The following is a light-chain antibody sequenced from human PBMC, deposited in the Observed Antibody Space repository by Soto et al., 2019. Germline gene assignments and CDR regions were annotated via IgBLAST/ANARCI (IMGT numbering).Light chain of an antibody. V-gene: IGLV1-40*01. CDR3: QSYDNSLNHVV. CDR2: GDN. CDR1: SYNIGSFYD. J-gene: IGLJ2*01. Sequence: VLTPPPSVSGAPGQRGTIPCTGSSYNIGSFYDVHWYQQLPGTVPKLLIYGDNNRPSGVPDLFSGSKSGTAASLAITGLQAEDEADYYCQSYDNSLNHVVFGGGTKMTVL.